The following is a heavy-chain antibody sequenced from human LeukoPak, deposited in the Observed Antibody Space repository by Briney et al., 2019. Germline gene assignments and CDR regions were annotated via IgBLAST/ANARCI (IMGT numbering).Heavy chain of an antibody. CDR3: ARDPSMVRGVMLFDY. Sequence: GGSLRLSCSASGFTFSSYAMHWVRQGPGKGLEWVATISYDGSNKFYADFVKGRFTISRDNSKNTLYLQMNSLRAEDTAVFYCARDPSMVRGVMLFDYWGQGTLVTVSS. CDR2: ISYDGSNK. V-gene: IGHV3-30*04. CDR1: GFTFSSYA. J-gene: IGHJ4*02. D-gene: IGHD3-10*01.